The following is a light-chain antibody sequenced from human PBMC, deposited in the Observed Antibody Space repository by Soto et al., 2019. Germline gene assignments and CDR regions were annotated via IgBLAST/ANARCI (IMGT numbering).Light chain of an antibody. CDR3: VLYVGSGILV. CDR1: SGSVSTSYY. V-gene: IGLV8-61*01. J-gene: IGLJ2*01. CDR2: STN. Sequence: QTVVTQEPSFSVSPGGTVPLTCGLSSGSVSTSYYPSWYQQTPGQAPRTLIYSTNTRSSGVPGRFSGSILGNKAALTITGAQADDESDYYCVLYVGSGILVFGGGTKLTVL.